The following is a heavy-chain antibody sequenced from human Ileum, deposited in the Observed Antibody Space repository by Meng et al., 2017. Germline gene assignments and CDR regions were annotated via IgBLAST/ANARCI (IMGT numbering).Heavy chain of an antibody. V-gene: IGHV4-31*03. CDR3: AREPPAAAGTGADY. J-gene: IGHJ4*02. CDR1: GDSISRGGDY. Sequence: QVQLQESGPGLVRPSQTLSLTCTVSGDSISRGGDYWTWIRQQPGKGLEWIGYIYYSGTTYYNPSLKSRVTISVDTSKNQFSLKLSSVTAADTAVYYCAREPPAAAGTGADYWGQGTLVTVSS. D-gene: IGHD6-13*01. CDR2: IYYSGTT.